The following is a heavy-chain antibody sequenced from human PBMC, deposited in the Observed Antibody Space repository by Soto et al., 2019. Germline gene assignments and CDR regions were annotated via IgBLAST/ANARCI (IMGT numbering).Heavy chain of an antibody. CDR2: IRRKANSYTT. D-gene: IGHD1-1*01. V-gene: IGHV3-72*01. CDR3: TRAPKVGAWTHFDS. CDR1: GLIVSDYQ. J-gene: IGHJ4*02. Sequence: PGGSLRLSCAASGLIVSDYQMDWVRQAPGKGLEWVGRIRRKANSYTTEYAASVKGRFTISRDNSKNSVYLQMSNLRTEDTAVYYCTRAPKVGAWTHFDSWGQGTLVTVSS.